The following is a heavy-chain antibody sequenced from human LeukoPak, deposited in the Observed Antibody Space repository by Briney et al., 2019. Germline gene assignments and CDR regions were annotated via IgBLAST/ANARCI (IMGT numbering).Heavy chain of an antibody. CDR2: ISGSGGST. CDR3: AKVSRIAVDPYYFDY. Sequence: GGSLRLSCAASGFTFSSYAMSWVRQAPGKGLEWVSAISGSGGSTYYADSVKGRFTISRDNSKNTLYLQMNTLRADDTAVYYCAKVSRIAVDPYYFDYWGQGTLVTVSS. V-gene: IGHV3-23*01. J-gene: IGHJ4*02. D-gene: IGHD6-19*01. CDR1: GFTFSSYA.